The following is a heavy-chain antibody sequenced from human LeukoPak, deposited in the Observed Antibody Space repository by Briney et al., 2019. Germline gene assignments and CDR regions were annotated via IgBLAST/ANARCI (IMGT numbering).Heavy chain of an antibody. CDR2: IYYSGST. J-gene: IGHJ3*02. CDR1: GGSISSYY. V-gene: IGHV4-59*01. CDR3: ARLLASYYYDSSGYYDAFDI. D-gene: IGHD3-22*01. Sequence: SETLSLTCTVSGGSISSYYWSWIRQPPGKGLEWIGYIYYSGSTNYNPSLKSRVTISVDTSKNQFSLKLSSVTAADTAVYYCARLLASYYYDSSGYYDAFDIWGQGTMVTVSS.